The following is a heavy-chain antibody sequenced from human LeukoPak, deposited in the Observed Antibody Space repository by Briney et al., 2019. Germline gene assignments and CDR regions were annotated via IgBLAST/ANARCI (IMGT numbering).Heavy chain of an antibody. J-gene: IGHJ3*02. D-gene: IGHD3-10*01. CDR2: ISGSGSTT. CDR1: GFTLSDHY. CDR3: AREGFGSRSVDAFDI. Sequence: GGSLRLSCTGSGFTLSDHYMTWIRQAPGKGLEWVSYISGSGSTTYYADSVKGRFIISRDGAKNSLYLQMNSLRAEDTALYYCAREGFGSRSVDAFDIWGQGTMVTVSS. V-gene: IGHV3-11*04.